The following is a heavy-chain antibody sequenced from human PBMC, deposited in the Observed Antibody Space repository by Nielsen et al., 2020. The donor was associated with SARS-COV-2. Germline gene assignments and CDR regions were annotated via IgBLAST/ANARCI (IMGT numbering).Heavy chain of an antibody. D-gene: IGHD3-10*01. CDR1: GFTSTTFA. J-gene: IGHJ4*02. V-gene: IGHV3-23*01. CDR3: AKGTGN. Sequence: GGSLRLSCAGSGFTSTTFAMNWARQAPGKGLEWVSGIRGTDNDTYYADSVKGRFTISRDNSKNTLYLQMDSLRVDDTAVYYCAKGTGNWGQGTLVTVSS. CDR2: IRGTDNDT.